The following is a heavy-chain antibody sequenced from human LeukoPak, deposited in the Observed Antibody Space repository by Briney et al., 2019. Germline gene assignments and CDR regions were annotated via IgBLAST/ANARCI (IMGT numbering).Heavy chain of an antibody. D-gene: IGHD5-12*01. V-gene: IGHV3-30*04. CDR3: ARDRGYSGYDPVFHYYYGMDV. CDR1: GFTFSSYA. J-gene: IGHJ6*02. CDR2: ISYDGSNK. Sequence: PGESLRLSCAASGFTFSSYAMHWVRQAPGKGLEWVAVISYDGSNKYYADSVKGRFTISRDNSKNTLYLQMNSLRAEDTAVYYCARDRGYSGYDPVFHYYYGMDVWGQGTTVTVSS.